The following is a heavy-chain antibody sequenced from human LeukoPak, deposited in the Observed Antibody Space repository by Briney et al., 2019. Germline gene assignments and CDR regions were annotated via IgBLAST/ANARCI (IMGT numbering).Heavy chain of an antibody. CDR3: ARAAVDHGLCIDY. D-gene: IGHD6-19*01. CDR1: GFTFSSYA. J-gene: IGHJ4*02. V-gene: IGHV3-30*04. CDR2: ISYDGSNK. Sequence: PGRSLRLSCAASGFTFSSYAMHWVRQAPGKGLEWVAVISYDGSNKYYADSVKGRFTISRNNSKNTLYLQMNSLRAEDTAVYYCARAAVDHGLCIDYWGQRTLVTVSS.